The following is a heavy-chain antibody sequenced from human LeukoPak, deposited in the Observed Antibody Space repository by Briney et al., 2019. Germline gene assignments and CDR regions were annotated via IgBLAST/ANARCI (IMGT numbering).Heavy chain of an antibody. CDR1: GYSFTSYW. Sequence: GESLKISCKGSGYSFTSYWIGWVRQMPGKGLEWMGIIYPGDSDTRYSPSLQGQVTISADKSISTAYLQWSSLKASDTAMYYCARLTAVRGVIISYFDYWGQGTLVTVSS. CDR3: ARLTAVRGVIISYFDY. J-gene: IGHJ4*02. V-gene: IGHV5-51*01. D-gene: IGHD3-10*01. CDR2: IYPGDSDT.